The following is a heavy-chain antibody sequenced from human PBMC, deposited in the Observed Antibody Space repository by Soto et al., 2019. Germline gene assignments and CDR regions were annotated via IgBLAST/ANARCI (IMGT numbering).Heavy chain of an antibody. Sequence: SETLSLTCTVSGGSISSGDYYWSWIRQPPGKGLEWIGYIYYSGSTYYNPSLKSRVTISVDTSKNQFSLKLSSVTAADTAVYYCARVIPYCSGGSCYVSQGTPQQYYFDYWGQGTMVTVYS. CDR3: ARVIPYCSGGSCYVSQGTPQQYYFDY. CDR1: GGSISSGDYY. J-gene: IGHJ4*02. V-gene: IGHV4-30-4*01. CDR2: IYYSGST. D-gene: IGHD2-15*01.